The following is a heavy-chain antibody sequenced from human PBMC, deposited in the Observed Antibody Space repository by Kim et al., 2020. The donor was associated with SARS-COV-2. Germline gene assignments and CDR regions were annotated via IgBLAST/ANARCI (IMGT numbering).Heavy chain of an antibody. CDR3: AALRGGWFDP. Sequence: RTKEADSVKGRFTISRYKAKNTLYLQMSRRRAEDTAVYYCAALRGGWFDPWGQGTLVTVSS. CDR2: RT. D-gene: IGHD3-16*01. J-gene: IGHJ5*02. V-gene: IGHV3-23*01.